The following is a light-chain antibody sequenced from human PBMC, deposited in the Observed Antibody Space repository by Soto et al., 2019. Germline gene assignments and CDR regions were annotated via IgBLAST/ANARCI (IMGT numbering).Light chain of an antibody. CDR1: QSVSRL. V-gene: IGKV1-5*01. J-gene: IGKJ1*01. Sequence: DIQMTQSPSTLSASVGDRVTITCRASQSVSRLLAWYKQKPGKAPKLLLYDASRLMSGVPSRFSGSGSGTTYSLTTISLQPDDFPTYYYQQYNYYSPWTFGQGTKVEIK. CDR3: QQYNYYSPWT. CDR2: DAS.